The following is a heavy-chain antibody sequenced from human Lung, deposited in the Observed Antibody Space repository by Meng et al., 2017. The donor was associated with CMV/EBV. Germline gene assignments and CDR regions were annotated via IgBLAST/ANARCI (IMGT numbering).Heavy chain of an antibody. CDR1: GGSISRGDYY. J-gene: IGHJ4*02. CDR2: IYYSGST. D-gene: IGHD5-18*01. V-gene: IGHV4-30-4*08. CDR3: ARALDTAMVTFDY. Sequence: GQRRGAGPGLVKPSQTLSLTCTVSGGSISRGDYYWSWIRQPPGKGLEWIGYIYYSGSTYYNPSLKSRVTISVDASKNQFSLKLSSVTAADTAVYYCARALDTAMVTFDYWGQGTLVTVSS.